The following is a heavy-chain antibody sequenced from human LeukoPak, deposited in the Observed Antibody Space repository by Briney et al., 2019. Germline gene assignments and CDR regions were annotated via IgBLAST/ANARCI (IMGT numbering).Heavy chain of an antibody. CDR2: IIPILGIA. CDR3: ARDGWRLWRGDY. J-gene: IGHJ4*02. D-gene: IGHD5-18*01. V-gene: IGHV1-69*04. CDR1: GYTFTGYS. Sequence: GASVRVSCKASGYTFTGYSMHWVRQAPGQGLEWTGRIIPILGIANYAQKFQGRVTITADKSTSTAYMELSSLRSEDTAVYYCARDGWRLWRGDYWGQGTLVTVSS.